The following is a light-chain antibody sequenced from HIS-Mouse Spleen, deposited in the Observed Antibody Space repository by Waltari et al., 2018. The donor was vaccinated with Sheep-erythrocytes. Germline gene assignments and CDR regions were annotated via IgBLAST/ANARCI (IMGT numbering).Light chain of an antibody. CDR2: DNN. J-gene: IGLJ3*02. CDR3: GTWDSSLSVWV. CDR1: SPNFGYNT. Sequence: QPLLTPSPSLPAAPRQQVTISSSGSSPNFGYNTVSWHQQLPGTAPKLLIYDNNKRPSGIPDRFSGSKSGTSATLGITGLQTGDEADYYCGTWDSSLSVWVFGGGTKLTVL. V-gene: IGLV1-51*01.